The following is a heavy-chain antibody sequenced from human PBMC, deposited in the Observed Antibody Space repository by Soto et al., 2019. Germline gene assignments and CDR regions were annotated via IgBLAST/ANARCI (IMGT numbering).Heavy chain of an antibody. CDR2: IYYSGST. J-gene: IGHJ6*02. D-gene: IGHD3-22*01. Sequence: PSETLSLTCTVSGGSISSYYWSWIRQPPGKGLEWIGYIYYSGSTNYNPSLKSRVTISVDTSKNQFSLKLSSVTAADTAVYYCARDLKGYYDSSGLNSRGYGMDVWGQGTTVTVSS. CDR3: ARDLKGYYDSSGLNSRGYGMDV. V-gene: IGHV4-59*01. CDR1: GGSISSYY.